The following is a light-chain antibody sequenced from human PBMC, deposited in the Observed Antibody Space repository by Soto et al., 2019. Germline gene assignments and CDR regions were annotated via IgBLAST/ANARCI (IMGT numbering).Light chain of an antibody. CDR1: SSDVGGYNY. Sequence: QSALTQPASVSGSPGQSVTISCPGTSSDVGGYNYVSWYQQHTGRAPKLMIYEVSNQPSGDSNRFSGSKSGNTASLTISGLKMEDEADYYCSLYTTSTTLVVGTGTKVTVL. J-gene: IGLJ1*01. CDR2: EVS. CDR3: SLYTTSTTLV. V-gene: IGLV2-14*01.